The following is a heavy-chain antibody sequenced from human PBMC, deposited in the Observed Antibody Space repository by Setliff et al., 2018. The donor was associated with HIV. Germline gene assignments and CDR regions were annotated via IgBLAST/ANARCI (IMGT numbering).Heavy chain of an antibody. Sequence: GGSLRLSCTGSGFNFTEYYMSWIRQAPGKGLEWLSYISNTVTTTIYYADSVKGRFTISRDNAKNSLYLQMNTLRAEDTAVYYCAREGITGTTLHPYWGQGTLVTVSS. CDR2: ISNTVTTTI. CDR3: AREGITGTTLHPY. D-gene: IGHD1-7*01. V-gene: IGHV3-11*04. J-gene: IGHJ4*02. CDR1: GFNFTEYY.